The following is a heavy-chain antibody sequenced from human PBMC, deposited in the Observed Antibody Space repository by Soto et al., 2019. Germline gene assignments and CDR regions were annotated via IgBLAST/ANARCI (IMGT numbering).Heavy chain of an antibody. CDR3: ARYSSSSGEYYFDY. D-gene: IGHD6-6*01. CDR2: IIPILGIA. Sequence: VKVSCKASGGTFSSYTISWVRQAPGQGLEWMGRIIPILGIANYAQKFQGRVTITADKSTSTAYMELSSLRSEDTAVYYCARYSSSSGEYYFDYWGQGTLVTVSS. V-gene: IGHV1-69*02. CDR1: GGTFSSYT. J-gene: IGHJ4*02.